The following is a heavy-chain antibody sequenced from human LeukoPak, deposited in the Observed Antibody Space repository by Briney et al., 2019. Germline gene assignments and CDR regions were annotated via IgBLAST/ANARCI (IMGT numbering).Heavy chain of an antibody. CDR2: IYPGDSDT. D-gene: IGHD6-6*01. CDR3: ALYSSSSTEPRHWFDP. CDR1: GYIFTSYW. J-gene: IGHJ5*02. Sequence: GECLKISCKGSGYIFTSYWIGWVRQLPGKGLEWMGTIYPGDSDTRYSPSFQGQVTISADKSISTAYLQWSSLKASDTAMYYCALYSSSSTEPRHWFDPWGQGTLVTVSS. V-gene: IGHV5-51*01.